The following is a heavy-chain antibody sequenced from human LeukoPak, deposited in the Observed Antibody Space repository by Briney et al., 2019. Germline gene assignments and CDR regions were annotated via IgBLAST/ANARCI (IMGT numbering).Heavy chain of an antibody. V-gene: IGHV3-48*03. D-gene: IGHD3-9*01. CDR3: ARVRAPDYDILTGYRSSDYFDY. Sequence: GGSLRLSCVASGFTFSSYEMNWVRQAPGKGLEWVSYISGSGSTIYYADSVKGRFTISRDNAKNSLYLQMNSLRAEDTAVYYCARVRAPDYDILTGYRSSDYFDYWGQGTLVTVSS. CDR2: ISGSGSTI. J-gene: IGHJ4*02. CDR1: GFTFSSYE.